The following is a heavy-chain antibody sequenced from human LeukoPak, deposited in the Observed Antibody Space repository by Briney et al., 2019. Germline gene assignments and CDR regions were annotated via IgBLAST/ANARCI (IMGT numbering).Heavy chain of an antibody. J-gene: IGHJ4*02. CDR1: GGTFSSYA. D-gene: IGHD3-3*01. CDR2: IIPIFGTA. Sequence: ASVKVSCKASGGTFSSYAISWVRQAPRQGLEWMGGIIPIFGTANYAQKFQGRVTITTDESTSTAYMELSSLRSEDTAVYYCARVEGDFWSGCYDYWGQGTLVTVSS. CDR3: ARVEGDFWSGCYDY. V-gene: IGHV1-69*05.